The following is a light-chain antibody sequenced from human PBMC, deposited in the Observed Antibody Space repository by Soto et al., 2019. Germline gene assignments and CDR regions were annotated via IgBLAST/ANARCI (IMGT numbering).Light chain of an antibody. CDR3: QQANSFPLT. CDR1: QSISSY. J-gene: IGKJ4*01. CDR2: AAS. V-gene: IGKV1-39*01. Sequence: DFQMTQSPSSLSASVGDRVTITCRASQSISSYLNWYQQKPGKAPKLLIYAASSLQSGVPSRFSGSGAGTDCTRTISSLQPEDFETDYCQQANSFPLTFGGGTKVDIK.